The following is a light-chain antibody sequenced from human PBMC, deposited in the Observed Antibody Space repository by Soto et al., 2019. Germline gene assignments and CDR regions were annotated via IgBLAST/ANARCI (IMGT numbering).Light chain of an antibody. Sequence: EIVLTQSPGTLSLSPGERATLSCRASQSVSSSYLAWDQKKPGQAPRLLIYGASRWATVIPDRFSGSGSGTDFTLTISRLEPEDLAEYYCQQYGSSPVTFGPGTNVDIQ. CDR2: GAS. V-gene: IGKV3-20*01. J-gene: IGKJ3*01. CDR3: QQYGSSPVT. CDR1: QSVSSSY.